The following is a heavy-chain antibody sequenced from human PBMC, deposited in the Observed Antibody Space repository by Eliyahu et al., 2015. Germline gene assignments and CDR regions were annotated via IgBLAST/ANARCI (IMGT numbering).Heavy chain of an antibody. J-gene: IGHJ3*02. CDR1: GFTXSXNY. Sequence: EVQLVESGGGLVQPGGSLRLXCAXXGFTXSXNYMSWVRQAPGKGLEWVSVIYSGGSTYYADSVKGRFTISRDNSKNTLYLQMNSLRAEDTAVYYCASRVYSSSWDDAFDIWGQGTMVTVSS. CDR3: ASRVYSSSWDDAFDI. V-gene: IGHV3-66*01. D-gene: IGHD6-13*01. CDR2: IYSGGST.